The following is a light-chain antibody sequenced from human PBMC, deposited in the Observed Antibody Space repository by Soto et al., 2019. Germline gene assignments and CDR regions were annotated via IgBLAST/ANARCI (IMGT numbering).Light chain of an antibody. J-gene: IGKJ5*01. CDR1: QDISDN. CDR3: QQYDDLPIT. V-gene: IGKV1-33*01. CDR2: DVS. Sequence: DIQMTQSPSSLSASVVDRVTITCQASQDISDNLNWYQQKQGKAPRVLIYDVSNLEAGVPSRFSGSGSGTDFTFSISSLQPEDVATYYCQQYDDLPITFGQGTRLEIK.